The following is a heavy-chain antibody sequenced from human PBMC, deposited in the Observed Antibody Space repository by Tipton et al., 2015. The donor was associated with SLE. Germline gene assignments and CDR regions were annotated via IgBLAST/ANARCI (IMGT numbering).Heavy chain of an antibody. CDR1: GVSIRRHY. J-gene: IGHJ5*01. CDR3: ARFHLKSYYEFDS. CDR2: TYNNDRT. D-gene: IGHD1-26*01. V-gene: IGHV4-59*11. Sequence: TLSLTCTVSGVSIRRHYWSWIRLSPGKGLGWIVYTYNNDRTKYNPSLESRVTGSVDTSKNLLSRKLSSVTAADTAVYFCARFHLKSYYEFDSWGQGTLVTVSP.